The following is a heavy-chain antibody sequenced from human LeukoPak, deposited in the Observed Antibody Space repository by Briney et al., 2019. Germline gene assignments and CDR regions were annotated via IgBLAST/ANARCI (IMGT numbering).Heavy chain of an antibody. CDR1: GFTFSSYA. Sequence: GGSLRLSCAASGFTFSSYAMHWVRQAPGKGLEWVAVISYDGSNKHYADSVKGRFTISRDNSKNTLYLQMNSLRAEDTAVYYCARVRPITMVRGVISGRGGFDYWGQGTLVTVSS. J-gene: IGHJ4*02. D-gene: IGHD3-10*01. CDR2: ISYDGSNK. V-gene: IGHV3-30*04. CDR3: ARVRPITMVRGVISGRGGFDY.